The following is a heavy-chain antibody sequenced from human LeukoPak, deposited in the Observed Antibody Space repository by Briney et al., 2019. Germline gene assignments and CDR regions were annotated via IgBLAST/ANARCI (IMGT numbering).Heavy chain of an antibody. V-gene: IGHV3-23*01. CDR2: ISGSGGST. D-gene: IGHD3-22*01. CDR3: AKSPHYYDSSGPPGYFDY. J-gene: IGHJ4*02. Sequence: PGGSLRLSCAASGFTFSSYAMSWVRQAPGKGLEWVSAISGSGGSTYYADSVKGRFTISRDNSKNTLYLQMNSLRAEDTAVYYCAKSPHYYDSSGPPGYFDYWGQGTLVTVSS. CDR1: GFTFSSYA.